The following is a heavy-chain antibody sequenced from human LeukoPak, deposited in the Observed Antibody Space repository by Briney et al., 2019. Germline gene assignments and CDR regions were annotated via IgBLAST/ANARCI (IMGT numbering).Heavy chain of an antibody. CDR3: ATLPDGYCTSTSCLYY. CDR2: ISAYNGNT. Sequence: ASVKVSCKSSGYTFTSYGISWVRQAPGQGLEWMGWISAYNGNTKYPQKLQGRVTMTTDTSTSTAYMELRSLRSDDTAVYYCATLPDGYCTSTSCLYYWGQGTLVTVSS. D-gene: IGHD2-2*01. J-gene: IGHJ4*02. V-gene: IGHV1-18*01. CDR1: GYTFTSYG.